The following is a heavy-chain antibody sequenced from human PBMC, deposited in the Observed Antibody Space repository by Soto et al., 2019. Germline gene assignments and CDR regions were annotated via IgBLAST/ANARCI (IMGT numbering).Heavy chain of an antibody. CDR1: GFTFSNAW. D-gene: IGHD6-13*01. J-gene: IGHJ3*02. CDR2: IKSKTDGGTK. Sequence: GGSLRLSCAASGFTFSNAWMSWVRQAPGKGLEWVGRIKSKTDGGTKDYAAPVKGRFTISRDDSKNTLYLQMNSLKTEDTGVYYCATADTQPACGSSWYYAFDIWGQGTMVTVSS. CDR3: ATADTQPACGSSWYYAFDI. V-gene: IGHV3-15*01.